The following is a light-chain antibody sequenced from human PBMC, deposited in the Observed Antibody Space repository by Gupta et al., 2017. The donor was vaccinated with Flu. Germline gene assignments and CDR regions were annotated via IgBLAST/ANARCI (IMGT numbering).Light chain of an antibody. CDR1: QSLIFKDGSGY. Sequence: EAVLTHPPRSLTVPLGQSASISFRSSQSLIFKDGSGYVCWLHQRPGQSPRRLIYKVYNRDPGVSDRFSGSGSATDFTLTLSRVEAEDVGVYYCMQSTGWPWTFGQGTKVEIK. CDR2: KVY. V-gene: IGKV2-30*01. J-gene: IGKJ1*01. CDR3: MQSTGWPWT.